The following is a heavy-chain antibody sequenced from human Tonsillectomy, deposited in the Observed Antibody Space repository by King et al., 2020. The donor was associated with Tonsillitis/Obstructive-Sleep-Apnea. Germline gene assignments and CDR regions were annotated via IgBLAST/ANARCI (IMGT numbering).Heavy chain of an antibody. Sequence: VQLVESGGGLIQPGGSLRLSCAASGFTVSSNYMSWVRQAPGKGLEWVSVIYSGGSTYYADSVKGRFTISRDNSKNTLYLQMNSLRAEDTAVYYCASRPYYDSSGYFDAFDILGQGTMVTVSS. D-gene: IGHD3-22*01. CDR3: ASRPYYDSSGYFDAFDI. J-gene: IGHJ3*02. CDR2: IYSGGST. CDR1: GFTVSSNY. V-gene: IGHV3-53*01.